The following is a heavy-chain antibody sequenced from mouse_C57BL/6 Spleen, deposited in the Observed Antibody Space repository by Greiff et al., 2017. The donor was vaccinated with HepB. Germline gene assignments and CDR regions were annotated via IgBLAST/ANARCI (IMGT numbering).Heavy chain of an antibody. J-gene: IGHJ4*01. CDR2: IYPRSSNT. CDR1: GYTFTSSV. V-gene: IGHV1-81*01. Sequence: QVQLQQSGAELARPGASVQLSCTASGYTFTSSVISWVTQRTGQGLEWIGEIYPRSSNTYYNEKFKGKATLTADKSSSTAYMELRSLTSEDSAVYFCARSRLYYAMDYWGQGTSVTVSS. CDR3: ARSRLYYAMDY.